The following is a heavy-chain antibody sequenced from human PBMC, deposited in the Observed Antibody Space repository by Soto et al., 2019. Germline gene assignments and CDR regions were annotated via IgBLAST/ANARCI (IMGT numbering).Heavy chain of an antibody. D-gene: IGHD3-16*01. J-gene: IGHJ4*02. CDR1: GFTFSIYA. V-gene: IGHV3-23*01. CDR3: AKLYGREVDDY. Sequence: EVQLLESGGGLVQPGGSLRLSCAASGFTFSIYAMSWVRQAPGKGLEWVSSISGNGGSTYYVDSVKGRFTISRDISNNTLDLQMNSLRAEDTAIYYCAKLYGREVDDYWGQGTLVTVSS. CDR2: ISGNGGST.